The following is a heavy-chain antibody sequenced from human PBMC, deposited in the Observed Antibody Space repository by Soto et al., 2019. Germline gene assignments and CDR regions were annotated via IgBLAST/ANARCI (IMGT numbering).Heavy chain of an antibody. CDR3: ASLWFGELFTNNGVDY. CDR1: GGSISSSSYY. D-gene: IGHD3-10*01. Sequence: QLQLQESGPGLVKPSETLSLTCTVSGGSISSSSYYWGWIRQPPGKGLEWIGSIYYSGSTYYNPSLKSRVTISVDTSKNQFSLKLSSVTAADTAVYYCASLWFGELFTNNGVDYWGQGTLVTVSS. V-gene: IGHV4-39*01. J-gene: IGHJ4*02. CDR2: IYYSGST.